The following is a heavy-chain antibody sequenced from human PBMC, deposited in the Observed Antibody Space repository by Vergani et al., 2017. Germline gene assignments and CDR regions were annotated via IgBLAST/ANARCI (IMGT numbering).Heavy chain of an antibody. D-gene: IGHD3-10*01. Sequence: QLQLQESGPGLVKPSETLSLTCTVSGGSISSSSYYWGWIRQPPGKGLEWIGSIYYSGNTYYNPSLKSRVTISVDTSQNQFSLKLGSVTAADTAVYYCASGRCWFGRYNWFDPWGQGTLVTVSS. CDR1: GGSISSSSYY. CDR3: ASGRCWFGRYNWFDP. CDR2: IYYSGNT. J-gene: IGHJ5*02. V-gene: IGHV4-39*07.